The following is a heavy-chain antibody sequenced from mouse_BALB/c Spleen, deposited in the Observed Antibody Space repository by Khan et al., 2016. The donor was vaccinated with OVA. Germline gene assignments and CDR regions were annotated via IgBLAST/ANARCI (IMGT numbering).Heavy chain of an antibody. CDR2: ISYSGST. CDR1: GYSITSDYA. Sequence: EVKLQESGPGLVKPPQSLSLTCTVTGYSITSDYAWNWIRQFPGNKLEWMGYISYSGSTSYNPSLKSRISITRDTSKNQFFLQLNSVTTEDTATYYCARWGSSLAWFAYWGQGTLVTVSA. J-gene: IGHJ3*01. V-gene: IGHV3-2*02. D-gene: IGHD1-1*01. CDR3: ARWGSSLAWFAY.